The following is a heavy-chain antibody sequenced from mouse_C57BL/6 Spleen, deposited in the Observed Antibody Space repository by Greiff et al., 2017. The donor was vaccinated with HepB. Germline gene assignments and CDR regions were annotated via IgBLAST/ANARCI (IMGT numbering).Heavy chain of an antibody. Sequence: EVQLQQSGPELVKPGASVKIPCKASGYTFTDYNMDWVKQSHGKSLEWIGDINPNNGGTIYNQKFKGKATLTVDKSSSTAYMELRSLTSEDTAVYYCARVGYDSYWYFDVWGTGTTVTVSS. V-gene: IGHV1-18*01. CDR1: GYTFTDYN. CDR2: INPNNGGT. J-gene: IGHJ1*03. D-gene: IGHD2-4*01. CDR3: ARVGYDSYWYFDV.